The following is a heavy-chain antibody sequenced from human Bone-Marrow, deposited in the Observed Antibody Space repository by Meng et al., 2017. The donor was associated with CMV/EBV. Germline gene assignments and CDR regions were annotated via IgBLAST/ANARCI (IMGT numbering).Heavy chain of an antibody. V-gene: IGHV1-2*02. CDR3: ARDRTDYYGSGSYYPDY. CDR2: INPNTAGT. J-gene: IGHJ4*02. D-gene: IGHD3-10*01. CDR1: GYTFIGYY. Sequence: ASVKVSCKASGYTFIGYYIHWVRQAPGQGLEWMGWINPNTAGTNYVQKFQGRVTMTTDTSVNTAYMELSSLRSDDTAVYYCARDRTDYYGSGSYYPDYWGQGTLVTVSS.